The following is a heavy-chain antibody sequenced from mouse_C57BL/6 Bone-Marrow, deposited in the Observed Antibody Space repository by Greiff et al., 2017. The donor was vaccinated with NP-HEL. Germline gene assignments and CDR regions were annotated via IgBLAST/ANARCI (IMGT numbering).Heavy chain of an antibody. V-gene: IGHV1-55*01. CDR1: GYTFTSYW. J-gene: IGHJ3*01. CDR2: ITPGSGST. CDR3: ARKWAYGYPWFAY. D-gene: IGHD2-2*01. Sequence: QVQLQQPGAELVKPGASVKMSCKASGYTFTSYWMTWVKQRPGHGLEWIGAITPGSGSTNYNEKFKSKATLTVDTSSSTAYMQLSSLTSEDSAVYYGARKWAYGYPWFAYGGQGTRVTVSA.